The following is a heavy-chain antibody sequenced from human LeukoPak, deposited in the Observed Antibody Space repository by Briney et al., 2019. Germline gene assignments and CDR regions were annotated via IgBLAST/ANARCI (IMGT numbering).Heavy chain of an antibody. V-gene: IGHV3-23*01. Sequence: GGSLRLSCAAPGFTFSSYAITWVRQAPGKGLEWVSSIRSTGDSTFYADSVKGRFTISRDNSKNTMYLLMNSLRTEDTAVYYCGRSRRINASLYYYMDVWGKGTTVTVSS. CDR2: IRSTGDST. CDR1: GFTFSSYA. D-gene: IGHD2-15*01. CDR3: GRSRRINASLYYYMDV. J-gene: IGHJ6*03.